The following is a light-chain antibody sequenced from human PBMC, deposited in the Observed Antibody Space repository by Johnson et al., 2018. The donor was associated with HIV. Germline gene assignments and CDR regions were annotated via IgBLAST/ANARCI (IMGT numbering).Light chain of an antibody. J-gene: IGLJ1*01. CDR1: SSDIGYNF. CDR2: DNN. V-gene: IGLV1-51*01. CDR3: GTWDSSLTSYV. Sequence: QSVLTQPPSVSAAPGQKVTISCSGSSSDIGYNFVSWYQKLPGTAPKVLIYDNNKRPSGIPDRFSGSKSGTSATLGIIGLQTGDEADYYCGTWDSSLTSYVFGTGTKVTVL.